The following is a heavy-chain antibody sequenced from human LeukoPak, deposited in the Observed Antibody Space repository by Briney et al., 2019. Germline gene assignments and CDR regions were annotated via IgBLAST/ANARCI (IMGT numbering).Heavy chain of an antibody. V-gene: IGHV3-53*01. D-gene: IGHD6-13*01. CDR1: GFTVSSKY. Sequence: GGSLRLSCAASGFTVSSKYMSWVRQAPGKGMEWVSVIYSGGSTYYADSVKGRFTISRDDSKNTVDLQMNSLRVEDTAVYYCAMRGNTWYDCWGQGTLVTVSS. J-gene: IGHJ4*02. CDR3: AMRGNTWYDC. CDR2: IYSGGST.